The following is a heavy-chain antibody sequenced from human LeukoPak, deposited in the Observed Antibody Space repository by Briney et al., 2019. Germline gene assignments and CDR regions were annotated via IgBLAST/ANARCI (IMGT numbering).Heavy chain of an antibody. D-gene: IGHD3-16*01. CDR1: GFTFSNYA. V-gene: IGHV3-30*03. CDR2: ISSDGSNK. J-gene: IGHJ4*02. Sequence: GGSLRLSCAASGFTFSNYAMHWVRQAPGKGLEWVAFISSDGSNKFSADSVKGRFTISRDNSKSTLFLQMNSLRPEDTAVYYCALGLINLPFDYWGQGTLVTVSS. CDR3: ALGLINLPFDY.